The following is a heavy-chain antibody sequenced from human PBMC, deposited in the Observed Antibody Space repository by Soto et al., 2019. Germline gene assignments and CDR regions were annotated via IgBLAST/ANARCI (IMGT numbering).Heavy chain of an antibody. CDR2: ISYDESTK. CDR1: GFIFSNYA. J-gene: IGHJ6*02. V-gene: IGHV3-30-3*01. D-gene: IGHD4-4*01. CDR3: ARDGPYSNTVYYYGMDV. Sequence: QVQLVESGGGVVQPGRSLRLSCAASGFIFSNYAMHWVRQAPGKGLEWVAVISYDESTKYYADSVKGRFTISRDNSKNTLYLQMNSLRAEDTAVYYCARDGPYSNTVYYYGMDVWGQGTTVTVSS.